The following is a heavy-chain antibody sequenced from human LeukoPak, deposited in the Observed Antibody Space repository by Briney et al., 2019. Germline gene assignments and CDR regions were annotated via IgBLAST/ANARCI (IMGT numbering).Heavy chain of an antibody. D-gene: IGHD5-18*01. Sequence: GGSLRLSCAASGFTFSSYWMHWVRQVPGKGLVWVSRVSPDGRTTSYADSVKGRFTISRDNAKNTVYLQMTSLRADDTAVYYCVRAKSGHYGYSDYWGQGTLVTVSS. J-gene: IGHJ4*02. V-gene: IGHV3-74*01. CDR1: GFTFSSYW. CDR2: VSPDGRTT. CDR3: VRAKSGHYGYSDY.